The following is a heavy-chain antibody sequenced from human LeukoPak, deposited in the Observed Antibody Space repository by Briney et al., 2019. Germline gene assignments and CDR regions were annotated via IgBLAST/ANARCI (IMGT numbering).Heavy chain of an antibody. D-gene: IGHD3-10*01. CDR2: INHNGST. CDR1: GGSFSGYY. Sequence: SETLSLTCAVYGGSFSGYYWSWIRQPPGKGLEWIGEINHNGSTNYNPSLKSRDTISVDTSKNQFSLKLSSVTAADTAVYYCARGAYYYGSGSSVSSGMDVWGKGTTVTVSS. V-gene: IGHV4-34*01. CDR3: ARGAYYYGSGSSVSSGMDV. J-gene: IGHJ6*04.